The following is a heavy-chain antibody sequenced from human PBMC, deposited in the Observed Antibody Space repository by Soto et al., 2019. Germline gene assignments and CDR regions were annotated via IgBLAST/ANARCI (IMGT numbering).Heavy chain of an antibody. CDR3: AKGRDGYFKD. D-gene: IGHD5-12*01. CDR1: GFTFADST. Sequence: EVQLVESGGVVVQPGGSLTLSCAASGFTFADSTMHWVRQAPGKALEWVSLITWGADSTYYADSVKGRFTISRDNNKNSLYLEMSSLRTEDTALYYCAKGRDGYFKDWGQGTLVIVSS. J-gene: IGHJ4*02. CDR2: ITWGADST. V-gene: IGHV3-43*01.